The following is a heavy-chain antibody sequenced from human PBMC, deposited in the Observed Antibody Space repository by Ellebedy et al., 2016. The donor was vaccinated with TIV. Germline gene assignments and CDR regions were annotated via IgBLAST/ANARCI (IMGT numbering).Heavy chain of an antibody. V-gene: IGHV3-48*01. J-gene: IGHJ4*02. CDR2: ISSSSSTI. CDR3: ARPSTVGATLCFDY. CDR1: GFTFNNYA. D-gene: IGHD1-26*01. Sequence: PGGSLRLSCAASGFTFNNYAMNWVRQAPGKGLEWVSYISSSSSTIYYADSVKGRFTISRDNAKNSLYLQMNSLRAEDTAVYYWARPSTVGATLCFDYWGRGTLVTVSS.